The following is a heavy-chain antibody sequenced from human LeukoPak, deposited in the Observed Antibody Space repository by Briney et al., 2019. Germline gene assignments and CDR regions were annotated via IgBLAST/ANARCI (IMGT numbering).Heavy chain of an antibody. CDR2: IKPNSGDT. CDR1: GYTFTDYF. D-gene: IGHD1-26*01. J-gene: IGHJ3*02. Sequence: ASVEVSCKSSGYTFTDYFIHWVRPAPGQGLEWMRWIKPNSGDTKYAEKFQGRVTMTRDTSISTAYMELSRLISDDTAVYYCTRDWGPNSGNFHYDGFDIWGQGTMVTVSS. V-gene: IGHV1-2*02. CDR3: TRDWGPNSGNFHYDGFDI.